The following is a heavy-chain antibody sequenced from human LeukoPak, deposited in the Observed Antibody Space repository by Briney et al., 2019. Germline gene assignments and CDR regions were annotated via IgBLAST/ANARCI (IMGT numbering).Heavy chain of an antibody. CDR2: ISAKNGNT. CDR3: ARAADISWPFEN. V-gene: IGHV1-18*01. Sequence: GASVKVSCKTSRYSFSNYGIVWVRQAPGQGREWMEWISAKNGNTTISQKVQGTVTMTTNPSTGIAYLDSRSLRTDDTAVYYCARAADISWPFENWGQGTLVTVS. J-gene: IGHJ1*01. D-gene: IGHD2-15*01. CDR1: RYSFSNYG.